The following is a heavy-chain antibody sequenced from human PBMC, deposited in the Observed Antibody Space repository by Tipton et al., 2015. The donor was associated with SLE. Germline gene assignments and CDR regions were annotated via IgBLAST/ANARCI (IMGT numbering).Heavy chain of an antibody. CDR2: IYYSGST. V-gene: IGHV4-31*03. CDR1: GGSISSGGYY. D-gene: IGHD3-16*01. Sequence: TLSLTCTVSGGSISSGGYYLSWIRQHPGKGLEWIGYIYYSGSTYYNPSLKSRVTISVDTSKNQFSLKLSSVTAADTAVYYCALMGDDAFDIWGQGTMVTVSS. CDR3: ALMGDDAFDI. J-gene: IGHJ3*02.